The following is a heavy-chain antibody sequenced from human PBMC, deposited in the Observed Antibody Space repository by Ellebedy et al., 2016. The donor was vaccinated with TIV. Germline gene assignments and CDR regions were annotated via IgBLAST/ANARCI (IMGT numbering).Heavy chain of an antibody. CDR3: ARDRWPYFFDC. Sequence: GESLKISCAASGFTFSSYSMNWVRQAPGKGLEWVSAISGSGGSTYYADSVKGRFTVSIDKSNNTLYLQMNSLRAEDTAVYYCARDRWPYFFDCWGQGTLVTVSS. J-gene: IGHJ4*02. CDR2: ISGSGGST. CDR1: GFTFSSYS. D-gene: IGHD4-23*01. V-gene: IGHV3-23*01.